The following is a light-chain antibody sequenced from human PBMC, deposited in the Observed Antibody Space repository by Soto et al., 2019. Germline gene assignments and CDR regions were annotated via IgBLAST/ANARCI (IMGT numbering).Light chain of an antibody. CDR3: QQYVRSPPSWT. V-gene: IGKV3-20*01. CDR1: QSVSSRY. Sequence: EIVLTQSPGTLSLSPGERATLSCRVSQSVSSRYLAWYQQKIGQPPRLLIFEASSRATGIPDRFSGSGSGTDFTLTISSLEPEDFAVYYCQQYVRSPPSWTFGQGTKVEIK. CDR2: EAS. J-gene: IGKJ1*01.